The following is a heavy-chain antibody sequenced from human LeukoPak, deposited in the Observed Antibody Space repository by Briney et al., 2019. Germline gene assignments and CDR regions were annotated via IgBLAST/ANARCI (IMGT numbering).Heavy chain of an antibody. D-gene: IGHD6-19*01. CDR3: AKYGSSGWVIDN. J-gene: IGHJ4*02. Sequence: PSETLSLTRTLSCGSIGSDYWTWIRQPPGKGLEYIGYIYYTGCTNYNPSLKSRVTISVDTSKNQSSLKLSCVTAADTAVYFCAKYGSSGWVIDNWGQGALVTVSS. CDR2: IYYTGCT. V-gene: IGHV4-59*08. CDR1: CGSIGSDY.